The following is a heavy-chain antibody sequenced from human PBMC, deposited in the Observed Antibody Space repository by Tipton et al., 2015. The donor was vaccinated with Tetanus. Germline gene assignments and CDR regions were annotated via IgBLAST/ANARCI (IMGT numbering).Heavy chain of an antibody. D-gene: IGHD1-1*01. CDR1: GGSFSGYY. J-gene: IGHJ5*02. CDR2: IHPSGIV. V-gene: IGHV4-34*01. CDR3: ARGEDQYKSGNH. Sequence: TLSLTCAVYGGSFSGYYCTWIRQSPGKGLEWIGEIHPSGIVSYTPSLKSRVAILLDTSANQFSLKLTSVTAADTAVYYCARGEDQYKSGNHWGQGTLVTVSS.